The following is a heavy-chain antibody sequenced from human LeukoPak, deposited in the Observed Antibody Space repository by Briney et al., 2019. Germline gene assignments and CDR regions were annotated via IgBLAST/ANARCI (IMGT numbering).Heavy chain of an antibody. Sequence: GGSLRLSCAASGFTFSSYSMNRVRQAPGKGLEWVSYISSSSSTIYYADSVKGRFTISRDNAKNSLYLQMNSLRAEDTAVYYCARDGVTMVRGVKVLDYYYYYMDVWGKGTTVTISS. D-gene: IGHD3-10*01. CDR1: GFTFSSYS. CDR3: ARDGVTMVRGVKVLDYYYYYMDV. J-gene: IGHJ6*03. V-gene: IGHV3-48*04. CDR2: ISSSSSTI.